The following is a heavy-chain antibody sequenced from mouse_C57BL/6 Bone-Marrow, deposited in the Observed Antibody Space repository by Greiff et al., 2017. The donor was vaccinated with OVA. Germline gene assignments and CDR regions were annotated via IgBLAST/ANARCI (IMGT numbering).Heavy chain of an antibody. CDR1: GFTFSSYG. V-gene: IGHV5-6*01. Sequence: EVKVVESGGDLVKPGGSLKLSCAASGFTFSSYGMSWVRQTPDKRLEWVATISSGGSYTYYPDSVKGRFTISRDNAKNTLYLQMSSLKYEDTAMYYCARQGDYYGSAMDYWGQGTSVTVSS. CDR2: ISSGGSYT. CDR3: ARQGDYYGSAMDY. J-gene: IGHJ4*01. D-gene: IGHD1-1*01.